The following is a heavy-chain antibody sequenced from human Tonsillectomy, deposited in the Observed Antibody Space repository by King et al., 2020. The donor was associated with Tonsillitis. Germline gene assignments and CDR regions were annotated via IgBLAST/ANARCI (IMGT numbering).Heavy chain of an antibody. V-gene: IGHV3-49*02. D-gene: IGHD3-3*01. Sequence: MSWVRQAPGKGLEWVGFIRSKAYGGTTDYAASVKGRFTISRDDSKSIAYLQMNSLKTEDTAVYYCTRDRTSNYFWSGYDLYYWGQRTLVTVSS. CDR3: TRDRTSNYFWSGYDLYY. CDR2: IRSKAYGGTT. J-gene: IGHJ4*02.